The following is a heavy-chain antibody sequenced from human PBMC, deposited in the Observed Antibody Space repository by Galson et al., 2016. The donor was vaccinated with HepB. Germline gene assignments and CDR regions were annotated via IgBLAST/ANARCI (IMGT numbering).Heavy chain of an antibody. CDR2: ISAYNGNT. Sequence: KVSCKASGYNFTNYGISWVRQAPGEGLEWMGWISAYNGNTNYAQKLQGRVNMTTDTSTNTAYMELRSLRSDDTAVYYCARVGPHHFDWLLYTTEEAFDIWGQGTMVTVSS. V-gene: IGHV1-18*01. CDR1: GYNFTNYG. D-gene: IGHD3-9*01. J-gene: IGHJ3*02. CDR3: ARVGPHHFDWLLYTTEEAFDI.